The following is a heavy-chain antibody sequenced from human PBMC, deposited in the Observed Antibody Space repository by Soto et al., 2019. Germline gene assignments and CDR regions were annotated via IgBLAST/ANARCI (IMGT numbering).Heavy chain of an antibody. D-gene: IGHD2-2*01. J-gene: IGHJ6*02. CDR2: IYYSGNT. CDR3: ARYPVVVVPAANYGLDV. Sequence: QVQLQESGPGLVKPSQTLSPTCSVSGVSVSSDIYYWSWIRHHPGKGLAWIGYIYYSGNTYYNPSRGCRGPISTDTSKNHFAPRLRSVTPADTAVYYCARYPVVVVPAANYGLDVWGQGTTVTVSS. CDR1: GVSVSSDIYY. V-gene: IGHV4-31*03.